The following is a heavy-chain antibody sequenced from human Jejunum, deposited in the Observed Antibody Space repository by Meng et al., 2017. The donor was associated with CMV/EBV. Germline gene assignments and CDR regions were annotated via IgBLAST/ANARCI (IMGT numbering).Heavy chain of an antibody. CDR2: IYGGGST. V-gene: IGHV3-66*01. J-gene: IGHJ5*02. CDR3: ARAGLGHNSFDP. Sequence: EVQLVGSGGGLVQPGGSLRLSCAASGFTVSNSYMSWVRQAPGKGLEWVSVIYGGGSTYYADSVKGRFTISRDSSKNTLYLQMSSLRGEDTAVYYCARAGLGHNSFDPWGQGTLVTVSS. D-gene: IGHD2-15*01. CDR1: GFTVSNSY.